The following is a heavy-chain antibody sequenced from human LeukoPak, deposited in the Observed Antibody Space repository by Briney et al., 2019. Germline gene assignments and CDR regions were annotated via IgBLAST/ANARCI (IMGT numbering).Heavy chain of an antibody. Sequence: SETLSLTCTVSGGSISSGGYYWSWIRQPPGKGLEWIGYIYHSGSTYYNPSLKSRVTISVDRSKNQFSLKLSSVTAADTAVYYCARSTYDPITFDCWGQGTLVTVSS. CDR1: GGSISSGGYY. CDR2: IYHSGST. V-gene: IGHV4-30-2*01. J-gene: IGHJ4*02. D-gene: IGHD3-3*01. CDR3: ARSTYDPITFDC.